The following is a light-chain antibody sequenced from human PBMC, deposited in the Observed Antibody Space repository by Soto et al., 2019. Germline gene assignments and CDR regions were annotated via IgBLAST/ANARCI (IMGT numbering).Light chain of an antibody. Sequence: QSVLTQPPSVSGAPGQRVTISCPGSSSNIGAGYDVHWYQQLPGTAPKLLIYANTNRPSGVPDRFSGSKSGTSASLAITGLQAEDEADYYCQSYDSSLSGSNWVFGGGTKLTVL. CDR3: QSYDSSLSGSNWV. CDR1: SSNIGAGYD. V-gene: IGLV1-40*01. J-gene: IGLJ3*02. CDR2: ANT.